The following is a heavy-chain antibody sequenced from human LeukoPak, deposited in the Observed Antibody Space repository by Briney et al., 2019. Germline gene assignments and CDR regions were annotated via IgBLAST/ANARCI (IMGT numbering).Heavy chain of an antibody. J-gene: IGHJ4*02. CDR1: GGSINNHY. V-gene: IGHV4-59*11. Sequence: SETLFLTCIVSGGSINNHYWTWIRQTPGKGLEWIGDIHYTGTTKYNPSLKSRVTISIDTSKNQFSLELSSVTATDTAVYFCARDEGVLRFLEYWGQGIQVTVSS. CDR2: IHYTGTT. CDR3: ARDEGVLRFLEY. D-gene: IGHD3-3*01.